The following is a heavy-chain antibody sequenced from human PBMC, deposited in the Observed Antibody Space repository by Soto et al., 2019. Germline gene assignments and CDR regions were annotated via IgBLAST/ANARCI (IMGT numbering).Heavy chain of an antibody. CDR1: GYTFTSYA. Sequence: QVQLVQSGAEVKKPGASVKVSCKASGYTFTSYAMHWVRQAPGQRLEWMGWINAGNGNTKYSQMFQGRVTITRDTSASTASMELSSLRSEDTAVYYCASSYYYDSSGYSSLYYYYGMDVWGQGTTVTVSS. CDR3: ASSYYYDSSGYSSLYYYYGMDV. CDR2: INAGNGNT. V-gene: IGHV1-3*01. D-gene: IGHD3-22*01. J-gene: IGHJ6*02.